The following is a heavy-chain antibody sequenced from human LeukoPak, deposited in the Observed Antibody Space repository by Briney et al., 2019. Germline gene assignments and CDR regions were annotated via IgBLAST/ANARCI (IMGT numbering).Heavy chain of an antibody. V-gene: IGHV3-48*04. D-gene: IGHD1-26*01. J-gene: IGHJ4*02. CDR2: ITSSSSII. CDR1: GFTFSSYG. Sequence: GGSLRLSCTASGFTFSSYGKTWVRQAPGKGLEWISYITSSSSIIYYADSVKGRFTISRDRAKNTLYLQMNGLRADDTAVYYCATSLYSGTKLDYWGQGTLVTVSS. CDR3: ATSLYSGTKLDY.